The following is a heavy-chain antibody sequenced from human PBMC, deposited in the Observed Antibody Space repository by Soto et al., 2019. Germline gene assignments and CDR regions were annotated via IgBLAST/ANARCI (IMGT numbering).Heavy chain of an antibody. J-gene: IGHJ6*02. CDR3: ARALVGATNRYYYGMDV. Sequence: QVQLVQSGAEVKKPGASVKVSCKASGYTFTSYYMHWVRQAPGQGLEWMGIINPSGGSTSYAQKCQGRVTMTRDTSTSTVYMELSSLRSEDTAVYYCARALVGATNRYYYGMDVWGQGTTVTVSS. CDR2: INPSGGST. CDR1: GYTFTSYY. V-gene: IGHV1-46*01. D-gene: IGHD1-26*01.